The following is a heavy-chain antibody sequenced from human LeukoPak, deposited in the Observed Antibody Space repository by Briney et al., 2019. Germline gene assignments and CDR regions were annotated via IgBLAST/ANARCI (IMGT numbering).Heavy chain of an antibody. CDR2: IYYSGST. CDR3: ASPIGLYDRDGEFGY. V-gene: IGHV4-39*01. D-gene: IGHD3-10*02. Sequence: SETLSLTCTVSGGSISSSSYYWGWIRQPPGKGLEWIGSIYYSGSTYYNPSLKSRVTISVDTSKNQFSLKLSSVTAADTAVYYCASPIGLYDRDGEFGYWGQGTLVTVSS. J-gene: IGHJ4*02. CDR1: GGSISSSSYY.